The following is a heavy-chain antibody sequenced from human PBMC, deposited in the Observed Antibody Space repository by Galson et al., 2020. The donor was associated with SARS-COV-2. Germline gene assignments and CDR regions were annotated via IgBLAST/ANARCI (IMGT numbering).Heavy chain of an antibody. V-gene: IGHV3-53*01. CDR1: GFIFSSSY. D-gene: IGHD3-10*01. CDR3: ARFGEFTSSSFES. Sequence: GESLKISCAASGFIFSSSYMSWVRQAPGKGLEWVSLIYSGGTTSYANSVKGQFTISRDNSKNTLFLQMNALRAEDTAVYFCARFGEFTSSSFESWGQGTLVTVSS. J-gene: IGHJ4*02. CDR2: IYSGGTT.